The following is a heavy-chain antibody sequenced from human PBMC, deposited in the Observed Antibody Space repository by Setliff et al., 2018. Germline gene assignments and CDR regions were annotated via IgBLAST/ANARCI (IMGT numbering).Heavy chain of an antibody. J-gene: IGHJ4*02. CDR1: GGSNSGGTW. V-gene: IGHV4-31*11. D-gene: IGHD6-19*01. Sequence: SETLSLTCAVSGGSNSGGTWWTWVRQSPEKGLEWIGYIYYSGSTSYYNPSLKSRVTISVDTSKNQFSLKLSSVTAADTAVYYCARGRAGHSGHWGQGTLVTVSS. CDR2: IYYSGST. CDR3: ARGRAGHSGH.